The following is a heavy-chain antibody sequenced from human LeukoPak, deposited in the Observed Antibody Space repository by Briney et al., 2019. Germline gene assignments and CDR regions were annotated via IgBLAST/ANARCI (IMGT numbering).Heavy chain of an antibody. CDR1: VFTFNSYA. CDR3: AKTYRDYFDY. J-gene: IGHJ4*02. Sequence: PGGSLRLSCAASVFTFNSYAMNWVRQAPGKGLEWISAISASGASTFYADSVKGRFTISRDNAKNTVSLQLNSLRAEDTAIYYCAKTYRDYFDYWGRGTLVTVSS. CDR2: ISASGAST. V-gene: IGHV3-23*01. D-gene: IGHD5-18*01.